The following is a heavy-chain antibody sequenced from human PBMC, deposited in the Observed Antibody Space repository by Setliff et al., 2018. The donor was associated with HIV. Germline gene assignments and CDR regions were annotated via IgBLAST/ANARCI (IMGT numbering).Heavy chain of an antibody. CDR3: GGNGYYSIDY. J-gene: IGHJ4*02. CDR2: IYTSGST. V-gene: IGHV4-61*02. Sequence: SETLSLTCTVSGGSISSGSYYWSWIRQPAGKGLEWIGRIYTSGSTNYNPSLKSRVTISVDTSKNQFSLKLNSVTAADTAVYYCGGNGYYSIDYWGQGTLVT. D-gene: IGHD3-22*01. CDR1: GGSISSGSYY.